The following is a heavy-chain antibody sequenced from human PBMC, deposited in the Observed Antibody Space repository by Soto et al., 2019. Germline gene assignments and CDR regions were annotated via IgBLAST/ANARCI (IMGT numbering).Heavy chain of an antibody. CDR3: ARDPTGYCSGGSCYSGWFDP. D-gene: IGHD2-15*01. J-gene: IGHJ5*02. CDR1: GFTFSSYG. CDR2: IWYDGSNK. V-gene: IGHV3-33*01. Sequence: GGSLRLSCAASGFTFSSYGMHWVRQAPGKGLEWVAVIWYDGSNKYYADSVKGRFTISRDNSKNTLYLQMNSLRAEDTAVYYCARDPTGYCSGGSCYSGWFDPWGQGTLVTVSS.